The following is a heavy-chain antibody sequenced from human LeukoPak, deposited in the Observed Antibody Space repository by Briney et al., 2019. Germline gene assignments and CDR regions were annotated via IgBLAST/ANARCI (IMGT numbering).Heavy chain of an antibody. CDR3: ARIKRGGFSGFDY. CDR1: GGSFSGYY. CDR2: INHSGST. V-gene: IGHV4-34*01. Sequence: SETLSLTCAVYGGSFSGYYWSWIRQPPGKGLEWIGEINHSGSTNYNPSLKSRVTISVDKSKNQFSLKLSSVTAADAAVYYCARIKRGGFSGFDYWGQGTLVTVSS. D-gene: IGHD3-10*01. J-gene: IGHJ4*02.